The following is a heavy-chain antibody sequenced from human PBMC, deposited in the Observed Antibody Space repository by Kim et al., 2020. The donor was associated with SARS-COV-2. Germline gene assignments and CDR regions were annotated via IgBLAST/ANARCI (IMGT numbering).Heavy chain of an antibody. CDR3: ARGEDWFDP. Sequence: GSTNYNPSLKSRVTISVDTSKNQFSLKLSSVTAADTAVYYCARGEDWFDPWGQGTLVTVS. V-gene: IGHV4-34*01. CDR2: GST. J-gene: IGHJ5*02.